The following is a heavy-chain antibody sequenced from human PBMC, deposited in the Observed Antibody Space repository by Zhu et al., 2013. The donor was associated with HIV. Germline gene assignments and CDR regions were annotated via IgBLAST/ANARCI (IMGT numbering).Heavy chain of an antibody. CDR2: INPNSGGT. J-gene: IGHJ4*02. CDR1: GYTFTGYY. D-gene: IGHD1-7*01. V-gene: IGHV1-2*02. CDR3: ARDLSWITGTWAPVTPRLQDY. Sequence: QVQLVQSGAEVKKPGASVKVSCKASGYTFTGYYMHWVRQAPGQGLEWMGWINPNSGGTNYAQKFQGRVTMTRDTSISTAYMELSRLRSDDTAVYYCARDLSWITGTWAPVTPRLQDYWGQGTLVHRLL.